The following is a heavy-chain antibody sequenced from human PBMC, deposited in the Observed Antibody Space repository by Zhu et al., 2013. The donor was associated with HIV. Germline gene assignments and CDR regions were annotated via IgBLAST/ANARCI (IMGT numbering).Heavy chain of an antibody. CDR2: IIPAFRTP. CDR3: ARGFGGNFLSRTYFFDS. D-gene: IGHD1-1*01. V-gene: IGHV1-69*12. Sequence: QVQLVQSGAEVKKPGSSVKVSCKASGGTFSSFAFSWVRQAPGQGLEWVGQIIPAFRTPNFAQRFKGRVTITADESTSTVYMEMSSLRSDDTAVYYCARGFGGNFLSRTYFFDSWGQGTLVTVSS. J-gene: IGHJ4*02. CDR1: GGTFSSFA.